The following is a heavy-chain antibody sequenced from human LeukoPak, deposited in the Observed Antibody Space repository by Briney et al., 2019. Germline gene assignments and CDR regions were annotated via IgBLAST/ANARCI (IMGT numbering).Heavy chain of an antibody. CDR3: ASLVGASILDY. CDR2: INHSGST. Sequence: SQTLSLTCAVSGGSISSGSYYWSWIRQPAGKGLEWIGEINHSGSTNYNPSLKSRVTISVDTSKNQFSLKLSSVTAADTAVYYCASLVGASILDYWGQGALVTVSS. CDR1: GGSISSGSYY. V-gene: IGHV4-61*09. D-gene: IGHD1-26*01. J-gene: IGHJ4*02.